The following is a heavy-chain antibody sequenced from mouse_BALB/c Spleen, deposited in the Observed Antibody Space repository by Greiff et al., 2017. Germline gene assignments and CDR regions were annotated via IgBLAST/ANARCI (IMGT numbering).Heavy chain of an antibody. Sequence: EVKLMESGPELVKPGASVKISCKASGYSFTGYFMNWVKQSHGKSLEWIGRINPYNGDTFYNQKFKGKATLTVDKSSSTAHMELLSLTSEDSAVYYCGRCSYGHWYFDVWGAGTTVTVSS. D-gene: IGHD1-2*01. CDR3: GRCSYGHWYFDV. CDR2: INPYNGDT. J-gene: IGHJ1*01. CDR1: GYSFTGYF. V-gene: IGHV1-37*01.